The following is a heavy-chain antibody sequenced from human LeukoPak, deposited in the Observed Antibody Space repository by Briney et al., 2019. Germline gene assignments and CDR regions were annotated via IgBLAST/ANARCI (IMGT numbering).Heavy chain of an antibody. CDR2: ISYDGSNK. V-gene: IGHV3-30*18. D-gene: IGHD6-19*01. Sequence: GGSLRLSCAASGFTFSSYGRHWVRQAPGKGLEWVAVISYDGSNKYYADSVKGRFTISRDNSKNTLYLQMNSLRAEDTAVYYCAKDQQQWLVPGRDFDYWGQGTLVTVSS. CDR1: GFTFSSYG. J-gene: IGHJ4*02. CDR3: AKDQQQWLVPGRDFDY.